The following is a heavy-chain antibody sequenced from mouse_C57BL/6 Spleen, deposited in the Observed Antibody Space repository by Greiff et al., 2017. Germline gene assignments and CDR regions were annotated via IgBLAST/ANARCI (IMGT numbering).Heavy chain of an antibody. V-gene: IGHV5-9-1*02. J-gene: IGHJ4*01. CDR1: GFTFSSYA. CDR3: TRERDGYYVGAMDY. Sequence: VESGEGLVKPGGSLKLSCAASGFTFSSYAMSWVRQTPEKRLEWVAYISSGGDYIYYADTVKGRFTISRDNARNTLYLQMSSLKSEDTAMYYCTRERDGYYVGAMDYWGQGTSVTVSS. D-gene: IGHD2-3*01. CDR2: ISSGGDYI.